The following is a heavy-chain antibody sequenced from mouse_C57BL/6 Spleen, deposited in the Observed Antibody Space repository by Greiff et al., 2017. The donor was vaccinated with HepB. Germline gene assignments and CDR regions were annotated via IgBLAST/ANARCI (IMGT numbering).Heavy chain of an antibody. CDR3: ARWDYYGSSFDY. CDR2: IYPGDGDT. J-gene: IGHJ2*01. D-gene: IGHD1-1*01. V-gene: IGHV1-82*01. Sequence: QVQLQQSGPELVKPGASVKISCKASGYAFSSSWMNWVKQRPGKGLEWIGRIYPGDGDTNYNGKFKGKATLTADKSSRTAYMQLSSLTSEDSAVYFCARWDYYGSSFDYWGQGTTLTVSS. CDR1: GYAFSSSW.